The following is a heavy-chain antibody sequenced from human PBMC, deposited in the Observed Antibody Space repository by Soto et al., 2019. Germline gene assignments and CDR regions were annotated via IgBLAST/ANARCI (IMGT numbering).Heavy chain of an antibody. Sequence: QVQLVQSGAEVKKPGSSVKVSCKASGGTFSSYAISWVRQAPGQGLEWMGGIIPICGTANYAQKFQGRVTITEDKSTSTASIELNSQRSEDTAGYYCATQGGTSFAYWGQGTLVTVSS. D-gene: IGHD2-15*01. CDR3: ATQGGTSFAY. J-gene: IGHJ4*02. CDR2: IIPICGTA. V-gene: IGHV1-69*06. CDR1: GGTFSSYA.